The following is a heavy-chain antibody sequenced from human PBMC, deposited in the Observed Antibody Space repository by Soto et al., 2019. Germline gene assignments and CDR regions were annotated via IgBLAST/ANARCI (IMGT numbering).Heavy chain of an antibody. CDR2: IWYDGSNK. CDR3: ARDGEAAGKGTSYYYGMDV. CDR1: GFTFSSYG. J-gene: IGHJ6*02. Sequence: GGSLRLSCAASGFTFSSYGMHWVRQAPGKGLEWVAVIWYDGSNKYYADSVKGRFTISRDNSKNTLYLQMNSLRAEDTAVYYCARDGEAAGKGTSYYYGMDVWGQGTTVTVS. D-gene: IGHD6-13*01. V-gene: IGHV3-33*01.